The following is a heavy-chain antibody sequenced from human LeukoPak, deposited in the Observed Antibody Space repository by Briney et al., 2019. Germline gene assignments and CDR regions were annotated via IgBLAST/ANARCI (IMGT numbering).Heavy chain of an antibody. CDR3: ARGPSLTYYDFWSGYYSRNWFDP. Sequence: SETLSLTCTVSGGSISSYYWSWIRQPPGEGLEWIGYIYYSGSTNYNPSLKSRVTISVDTSKNQFSLKLSSVTAADTAVYYCARGPSLTYYDFWSGYYSRNWFDPWGQGTLVTVSS. J-gene: IGHJ5*02. D-gene: IGHD3-3*01. CDR2: IYYSGST. CDR1: GGSISSYY. V-gene: IGHV4-59*01.